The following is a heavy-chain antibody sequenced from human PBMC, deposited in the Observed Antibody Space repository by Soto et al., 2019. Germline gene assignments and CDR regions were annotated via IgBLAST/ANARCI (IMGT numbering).Heavy chain of an antibody. D-gene: IGHD2-2*01. CDR2: INPSGGST. Sequence: ASVKVSCKASGYTFTSYYMHWVRQAPGQGLEWMGIINPSGGSTNYAQKFQGRVTMTRDTSTSTVYMELSSLRSEDTAVYYCASERSTGWFDPWGQGTLVTVSS. J-gene: IGHJ5*02. CDR1: GYTFTSYY. V-gene: IGHV1-46*01. CDR3: ASERSTGWFDP.